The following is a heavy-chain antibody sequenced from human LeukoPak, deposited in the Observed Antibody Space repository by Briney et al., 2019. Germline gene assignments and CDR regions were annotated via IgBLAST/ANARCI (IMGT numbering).Heavy chain of an antibody. CDR2: IYTSGST. D-gene: IGHD3-10*01. CDR3: ARDRGINVGPSWFGEDHDAFDI. Sequence: PSQTLSLTCTVSGGSISSGSYYWSWIRQPAGKGLEWIGRIYTSGSTNYNPSLKSRVTISVDTSKNQFSLKLSSVTAADTAVYYCARDRGINVGPSWFGEDHDAFDIWGQGTMVTVSS. CDR1: GGSISSGSYY. V-gene: IGHV4-61*02. J-gene: IGHJ3*02.